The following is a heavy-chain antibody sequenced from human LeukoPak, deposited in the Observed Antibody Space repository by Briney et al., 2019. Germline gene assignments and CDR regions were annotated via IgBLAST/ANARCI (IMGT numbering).Heavy chain of an antibody. CDR2: LLQWER. Sequence: SETLSLTCTVSGGSISSSSYYWGWIRQPPGKGAGVDWEYLLQWERLLQPVPQESSHHIRRHVQNQFSLRLSSVTAAHTAVYYCARRLAGTEDYWGQGTLVTVSS. J-gene: IGHJ4*02. CDR1: GGSISSSSYY. CDR3: ARRLAGTEDY. V-gene: IGHV4-39*01. D-gene: IGHD6-13*01.